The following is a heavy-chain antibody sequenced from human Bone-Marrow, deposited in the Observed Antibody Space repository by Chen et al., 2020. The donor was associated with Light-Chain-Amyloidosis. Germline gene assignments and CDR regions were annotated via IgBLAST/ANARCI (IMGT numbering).Heavy chain of an antibody. CDR3: AKDVDRRLGYYYYMDV. CDR1: GFTFSSYG. Sequence: QVQLVESGGGAVQPGGFLRLSCAASGFTFSSYGIHWVRQAPGKGLEWVAFERDDGSNKYYADSVKGRFTISRDNSKNTLYLQMNSLRAEDTAVYYCAKDVDRRLGYYYYMDVWGKGTTVTVSS. J-gene: IGHJ6*03. D-gene: IGHD6-19*01. V-gene: IGHV3-30*02. CDR2: ERDDGSNK.